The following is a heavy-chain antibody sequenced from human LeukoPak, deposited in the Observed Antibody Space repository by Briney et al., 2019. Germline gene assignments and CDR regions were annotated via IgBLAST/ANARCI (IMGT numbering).Heavy chain of an antibody. CDR1: GFTFYTYA. V-gene: IGHV3-30*02. CDR3: AKDRVLRYFDWLFDLDY. CDR2: IRYDGSNK. J-gene: IGHJ4*02. D-gene: IGHD3-9*01. Sequence: GGSLRLSCAASGFTFYTYAMSWVRQAPGKGLEWVAFIRYDGSNKYYADSVKGRFTISRDNSTNTLYLQMNSLRAEDTAVYYCAKDRVLRYFDWLFDLDYWGQGTLVTVSS.